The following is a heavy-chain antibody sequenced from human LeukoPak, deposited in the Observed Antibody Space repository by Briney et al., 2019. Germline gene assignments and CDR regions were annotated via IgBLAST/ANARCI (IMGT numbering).Heavy chain of an antibody. CDR2: IYHSGST. CDR3: ARNPFEYSSSSRFDY. D-gene: IGHD6-6*01. J-gene: IGHJ4*02. CDR1: GGSISSGGYY. V-gene: IGHV4-30-2*01. Sequence: SQTLSLTCTVSGGSISSGGYYWSWIRQPPGKGLEWIGYIYHSGSTYYNPSLKSRVTISVDRSKNQFSLKLSSVTAADTAVYYCARNPFEYSSSSRFDYWGQGTLVTVSS.